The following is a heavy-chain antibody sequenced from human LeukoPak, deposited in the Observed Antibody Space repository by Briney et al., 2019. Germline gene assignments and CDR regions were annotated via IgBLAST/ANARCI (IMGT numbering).Heavy chain of an antibody. J-gene: IGHJ4*02. V-gene: IGHV4-34*01. D-gene: IGHD3-22*01. Sequence: SETLSLTCAVYDGSFSGYYWSWIRQPPGKGLEWIGEINHSGSTNYNPSLKSRVTISVDTSKNQFSLKLSSVTAADTAVYYCARVLLSDSSGYYGIDYWGQGTLVTVSS. CDR2: INHSGST. CDR3: ARVLLSDSSGYYGIDY. CDR1: DGSFSGYY.